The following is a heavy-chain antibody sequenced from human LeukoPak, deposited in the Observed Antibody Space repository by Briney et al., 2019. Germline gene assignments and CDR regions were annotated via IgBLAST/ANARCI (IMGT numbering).Heavy chain of an antibody. Sequence: PSETLSLTCGVYGGSFSGHYWTWIRQPPGKGLEWIGEINHSGNTNYNPSLKSRVTTSVDTSKNQFSLRLTSVTAADTAVYYCARGLIRYYSGSGTSGNFDYWGQGTLVIVSS. J-gene: IGHJ4*02. D-gene: IGHD3-10*01. CDR2: INHSGNT. CDR3: ARGLIRYYSGSGTSGNFDY. CDR1: GGSFSGHY. V-gene: IGHV4-34*01.